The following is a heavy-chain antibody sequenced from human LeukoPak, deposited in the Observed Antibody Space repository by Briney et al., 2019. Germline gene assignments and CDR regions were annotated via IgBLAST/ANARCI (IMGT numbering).Heavy chain of an antibody. D-gene: IGHD6-19*01. J-gene: IGHJ5*02. V-gene: IGHV1-18*01. CDR2: ISAYNGNT. CDR3: ARDRWGIAVAGTENWFDP. CDR1: GYTFTSYG. Sequence: GASVKVSCKASGYTFTSYGISWVRQAPGQGLEWMGWISAYNGNTNYAQKLQGRVTITTDESTSTAYMELSSLRSEDTAVYYCARDRWGIAVAGTENWFDPWGQGTLVTVSS.